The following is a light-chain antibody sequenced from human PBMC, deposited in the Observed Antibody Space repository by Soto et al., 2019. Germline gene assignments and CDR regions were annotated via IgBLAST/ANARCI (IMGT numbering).Light chain of an antibody. V-gene: IGLV2-8*01. J-gene: IGLJ1*01. CDR2: EVS. Sequence: SALTQPPSASGSLGQSVTISCTGTSSDVGGYNYVSWYQQYPGKAPKLMIYEVSKRPSGVPDRFSGSKSGNTASLTVSGLQAEDEADYYCSSYAGSNKSVFGTGTKVTVL. CDR3: SSYAGSNKSV. CDR1: SSDVGGYNY.